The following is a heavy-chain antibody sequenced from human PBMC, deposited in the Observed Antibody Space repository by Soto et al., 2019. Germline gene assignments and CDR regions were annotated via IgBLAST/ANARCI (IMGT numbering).Heavy chain of an antibody. J-gene: IGHJ4*02. CDR3: ARRNPGGYYFDY. CDR1: GFTFSSYS. V-gene: IGHV3-21*01. CDR2: ISSSSSYI. D-gene: IGHD3-10*01. Sequence: GSLRLSCAASGFTFSSYSMNWVRQAPGKGLEWVSSISSSSSYIYYADSVKGRFTISRDNAKNSLYLQMNSLRAEDTAVYYCARRNPGGYYFDYWGQGTLVTVSS.